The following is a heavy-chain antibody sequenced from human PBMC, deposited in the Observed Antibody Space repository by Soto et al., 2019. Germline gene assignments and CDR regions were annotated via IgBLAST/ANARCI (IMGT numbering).Heavy chain of an antibody. CDR1: GYSFSSHA. Sequence: SVKVSCKASGYSFSSHAITWVRQAPGQGLEWTGGIIPVFGTPSYAQKFQGRVTISADKSTNTSYLELRSLRSEDTAVYYCARGGALSTSWYWGDGLDSWGQGTQVTVS. CDR3: ARGGALSTSWYWGDGLDS. D-gene: IGHD6-13*01. J-gene: IGHJ4*02. V-gene: IGHV1-69*06. CDR2: IIPVFGTP.